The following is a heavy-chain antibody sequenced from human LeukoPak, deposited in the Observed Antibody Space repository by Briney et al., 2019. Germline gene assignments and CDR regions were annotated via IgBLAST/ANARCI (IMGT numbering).Heavy chain of an antibody. CDR3: ARQNFWSGYVDY. Sequence: SETLSLICAVYGGSFSGYYWSWIRQPPGKGLEWIGEINHSGSTNYNPSLKSRVTISVDTSKNQFSLKLSSVTAADTAVYYCARQNFWSGYVDYWGQGTLVTVSS. CDR2: INHSGST. CDR1: GGSFSGYY. J-gene: IGHJ4*02. D-gene: IGHD3-3*01. V-gene: IGHV4-34*01.